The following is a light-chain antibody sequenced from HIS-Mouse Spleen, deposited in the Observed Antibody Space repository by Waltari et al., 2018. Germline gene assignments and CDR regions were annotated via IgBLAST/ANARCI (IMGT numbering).Light chain of an antibody. CDR2: GAS. CDR1: QSVSSSF. V-gene: IGKV3-20*01. J-gene: IGKJ2*01. CDR3: QQYGSSPPYT. Sequence: EIVLTQSPGTLSLSPGERATLSCRASQSVSSSFLAWYQQKPGQAPRHLIYGASSRATGIPNRFSGSGSGTDFTLTISRLEPEDFAVYYCQQYGSSPPYTFGQGTKLESK.